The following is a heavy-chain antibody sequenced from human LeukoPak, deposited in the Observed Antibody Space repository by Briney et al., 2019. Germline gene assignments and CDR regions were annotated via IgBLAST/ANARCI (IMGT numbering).Heavy chain of an antibody. V-gene: IGHV3-30*02. CDR3: AKFAGYGSGSYPSQDYYEYGMDV. CDR2: IRYDGSNK. J-gene: IGHJ6*02. CDR1: GFTFSSYG. D-gene: IGHD3-10*01. Sequence: PGGSLRLSCAASGFTFSSYGMHWVRQAPGKGLEWVAFIRYDGSNKYYADSVKGRFTISRDNSKNTLYLQMNSLRAEDTAVYYCAKFAGYGSGSYPSQDYYEYGMDVWGQGTTVTVSS.